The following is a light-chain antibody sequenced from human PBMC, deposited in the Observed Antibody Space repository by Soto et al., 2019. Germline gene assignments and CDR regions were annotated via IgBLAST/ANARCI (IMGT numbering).Light chain of an antibody. CDR3: CSYEPANKDVV. V-gene: IGLV2-23*01. CDR1: SSDVGSYNL. J-gene: IGLJ2*01. CDR2: EGM. Sequence: QSVLTQPASVSGSPGQSITISCTGTSSDVGSYNLVSWYQHHPGKAPKLIIYEGMKRPSGVSDRFSGSKSGNTASLTISGLQAEDEADYFCCSYEPANKDVVFGGGTKLTVL.